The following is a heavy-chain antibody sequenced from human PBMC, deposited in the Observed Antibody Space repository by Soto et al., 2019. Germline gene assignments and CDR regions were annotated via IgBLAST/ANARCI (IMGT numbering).Heavy chain of an antibody. V-gene: IGHV1-3*01. D-gene: IGHD2-21*01. Sequence: GASVKVSCKASGYTFTSYAIDWLRQAPGQRLEWMGWINAGNGNTKYSQKFQGRVTITRDTSASTAYMELSSLRSEDTAVYYCARGFRLLFYPCGQRTLDTGSS. CDR3: ARGFRLLFYP. CDR2: INAGNGNT. CDR1: GYTFTSYA. J-gene: IGHJ5*02.